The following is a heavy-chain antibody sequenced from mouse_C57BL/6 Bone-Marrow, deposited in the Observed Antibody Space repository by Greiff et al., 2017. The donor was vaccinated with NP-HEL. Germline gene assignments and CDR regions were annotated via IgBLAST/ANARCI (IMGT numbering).Heavy chain of an antibody. CDR1: GYTFTSYW. Sequence: QVQLQQPGAELVRPGTSVKLSCKASGYTFTSYWMHWVKQRPGQGLEWIGVIDPSDSYTNYNQKFKGKATLTVDTSSSTAYMQLSSLTSEDSAVYYCARSRSSYDYGAMDYWGQGTSVTVSS. D-gene: IGHD6-1*01. CDR3: ARSRSSYDYGAMDY. V-gene: IGHV1-59*01. CDR2: IDPSDSYT. J-gene: IGHJ4*01.